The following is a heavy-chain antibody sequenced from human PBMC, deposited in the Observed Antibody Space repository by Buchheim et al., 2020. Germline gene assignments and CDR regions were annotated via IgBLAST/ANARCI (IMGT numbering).Heavy chain of an antibody. CDR1: GFTFSNAW. D-gene: IGHD3-10*01. CDR2: IKSKSDGGTT. J-gene: IGHJ4*02. CDR3: TTDVVMTMAWGAVHY. V-gene: IGHV3-15*07. Sequence: EVQLVESGGGLVKPGGSLRLSCAASGFTFSNAWMNWVRQAPGKGLEWVGRIKSKSDGGTTDYAAPVKGRFTISRDDSKNTLYLQINSLKTKDTAMYYCTTDVVMTMAWGAVHYWGQGTL.